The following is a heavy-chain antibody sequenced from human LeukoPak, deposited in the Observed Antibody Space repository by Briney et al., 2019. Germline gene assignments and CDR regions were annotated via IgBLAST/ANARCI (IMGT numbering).Heavy chain of an antibody. CDR2: INPNSGGT. CDR1: GYTFTGYY. J-gene: IGHJ4*02. V-gene: IGHV1-2*06. Sequence: ASVKVSCKASGYTFTGYYLHWVRQAPGQGLEWMGRINPNSGGTNYAQKFQGRVTMTRDTSISTAYMELSRLRSDDTAVYFCASGFSSSYSYDSSGSYFDYWGQGILVTVSS. D-gene: IGHD3-22*01. CDR3: ASGFSSSYSYDSSGSYFDY.